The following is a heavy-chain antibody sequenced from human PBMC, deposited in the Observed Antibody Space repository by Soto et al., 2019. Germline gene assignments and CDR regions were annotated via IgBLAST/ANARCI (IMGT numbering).Heavy chain of an antibody. CDR1: GGSFSGYY. V-gene: IGHV4-34*01. J-gene: IGHJ6*03. CDR3: ARGGNIGIAAAGFGFYYYYMDV. CDR2: INHSGST. Sequence: PSETLSLTCAVYGGSFSGYYWSWIRQPPGKGLEWIGEINHSGSTNCNPSLKSRVTISVDTSKNQFSLKLSSVTAADTAVYYCARGGNIGIAAAGFGFYYYYMDVWGKGTTVTVSS. D-gene: IGHD6-13*01.